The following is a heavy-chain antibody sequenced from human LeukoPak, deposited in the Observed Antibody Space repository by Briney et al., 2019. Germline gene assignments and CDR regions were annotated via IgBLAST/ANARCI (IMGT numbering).Heavy chain of an antibody. Sequence: GGSLRLSCAASGFTFSSYGMHWVRQGPGKGLEWVAYIAHHGSNKYYADSVKGRFTISRDNSKRTLYLQMNNLRADDTAVYYCAKDGSWSCTDWGQGALVTVSS. CDR1: GFTFSSYG. V-gene: IGHV3-30*02. D-gene: IGHD2-8*02. CDR2: IAHHGSNK. J-gene: IGHJ4*02. CDR3: AKDGSWSCTD.